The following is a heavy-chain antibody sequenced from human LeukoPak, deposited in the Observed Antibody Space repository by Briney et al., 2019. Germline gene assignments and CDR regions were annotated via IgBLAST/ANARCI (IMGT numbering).Heavy chain of an antibody. Sequence: GGSLRLSCAASGFTFSSYWMSWVRQAPGKGLEWVANIKQGGIDKYYVDSVRGRFTISRDNAKNSVSLEMNSLRADDTAVYYCARVSSSMGGAADYWGQGTQVTVSS. V-gene: IGHV3-7*01. CDR1: GFTFSSYW. CDR2: IKQGGIDK. CDR3: ARVSSSMGGAADY. D-gene: IGHD6-6*01. J-gene: IGHJ4*02.